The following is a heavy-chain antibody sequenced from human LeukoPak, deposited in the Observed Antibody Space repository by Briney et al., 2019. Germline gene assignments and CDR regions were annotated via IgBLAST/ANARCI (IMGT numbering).Heavy chain of an antibody. CDR1: GFTFSTYA. CDR3: AKDMAIVVVPAAYYFDY. Sequence: GGSLRLSCAASGFTFSTYAMSWVRQAPGKGLEWVSAFSGSGGSTYYADSVKGRFTISRDNSKNTLYLQMNSLRAEDTAVYYCAKDMAIVVVPAAYYFDYWGQGTLVTVSS. V-gene: IGHV3-23*01. J-gene: IGHJ4*02. CDR2: FSGSGGST. D-gene: IGHD2-2*03.